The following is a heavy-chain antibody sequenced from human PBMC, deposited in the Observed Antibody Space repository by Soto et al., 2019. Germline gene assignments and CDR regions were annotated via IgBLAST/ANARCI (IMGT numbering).Heavy chain of an antibody. D-gene: IGHD5-18*01. CDR1: GYTLTGYY. V-gene: IGHV1-2*04. J-gene: IGHJ4*02. CDR3: ATSRGYSTNYALDY. Sequence: EASVKVSCKASGYTLTGYYMHWVRQAPGQGLEWMGWINPNSGGTNYAQKFQGWVTMTRDTSISTAYMELSRLRSDDTAVYYCATSRGYSTNYALDYWGQGTLVTVSS. CDR2: INPNSGGT.